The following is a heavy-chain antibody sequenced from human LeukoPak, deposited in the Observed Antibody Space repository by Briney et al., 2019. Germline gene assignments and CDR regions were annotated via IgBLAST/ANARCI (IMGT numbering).Heavy chain of an antibody. CDR2: ISSSSSYI. CDR1: GFTFSSYS. V-gene: IGHV3-21*01. D-gene: IGHD3-22*01. CDR3: SRQGSYYPGDFDY. J-gene: IGHJ4*02. Sequence: PGGSLRLSCAVSGFTFSSYSINWARQAPGKGLEWVSSISSSSSYIYYADSVKGRFTISRDNAKNSLYLQMNSLRAEDTAVYYCSRQGSYYPGDFDYWGQGTLVTVSS.